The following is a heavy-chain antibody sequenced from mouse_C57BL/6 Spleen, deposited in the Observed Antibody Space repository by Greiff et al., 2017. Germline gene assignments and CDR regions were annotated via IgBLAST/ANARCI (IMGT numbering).Heavy chain of an antibody. D-gene: IGHD2-4*01. CDR2: IYPGNSDT. V-gene: IGHV1-5*01. J-gene: IGHJ4*01. CDR3: TIYDYDVYYAMDY. Sequence: EVQLQQSGTVLARPGASVKMSCKTSGFTFTSYWMHWVKQRPGQGLEWIGAIYPGNSDTSYNQKFKGKAKLTAVTSASTAYMELSSLTNEDSAVYYCTIYDYDVYYAMDYWGQGTSVTVSS. CDR1: GFTFTSYW.